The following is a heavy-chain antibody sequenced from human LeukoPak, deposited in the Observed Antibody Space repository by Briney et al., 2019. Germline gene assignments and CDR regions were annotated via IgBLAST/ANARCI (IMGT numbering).Heavy chain of an antibody. CDR2: ISWNSGSI. CDR3: AKDMGPSTIAAAGIGY. J-gene: IGHJ4*02. D-gene: IGHD6-13*01. CDR1: GFTFDDYA. Sequence: PGGSLRLSCAASGFTFDDYAMHWVRQAPGKGLGWVSGISWNSGSIGYADSVKGRFTISRDNAKNSLYLQMNSLRAEDTALYYCAKDMGPSTIAAAGIGYWGQGTLVTVSS. V-gene: IGHV3-9*01.